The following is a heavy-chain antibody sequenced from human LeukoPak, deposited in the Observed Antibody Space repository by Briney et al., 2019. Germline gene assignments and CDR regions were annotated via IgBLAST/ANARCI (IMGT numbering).Heavy chain of an antibody. V-gene: IGHV3-23*01. CDR1: AFTFSSYA. CDR3: AKGSHSSGWYYFYY. J-gene: IGHJ4*02. D-gene: IGHD6-19*01. Sequence: TGGSLRLSCAASAFTFSSYAMTWVRQAPGKGLEWVSAISGSGGDTNYADSVKGHFTISRDNPKNTLYLQMSSLRAEDTAVYYCAKGSHSSGWYYFYYWGQGALVTVSS. CDR2: ISGSGGDT.